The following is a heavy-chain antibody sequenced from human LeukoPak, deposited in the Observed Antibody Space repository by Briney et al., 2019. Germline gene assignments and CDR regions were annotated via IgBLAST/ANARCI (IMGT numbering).Heavy chain of an antibody. D-gene: IGHD3-3*01. CDR3: AGGRDFGVVAFDY. J-gene: IGHJ4*02. CDR1: GFTFSSYS. Sequence: GGSLRLSCAAPGFTFSSYSMNWVRQAPGKGLEWVSSISSSSSYIYYADSVKGRFTISRDNAKNSLYLQMNSLRAEDTAVYYCAGGRDFGVVAFDYWGQGTLVTVSS. CDR2: ISSSSSYI. V-gene: IGHV3-21*01.